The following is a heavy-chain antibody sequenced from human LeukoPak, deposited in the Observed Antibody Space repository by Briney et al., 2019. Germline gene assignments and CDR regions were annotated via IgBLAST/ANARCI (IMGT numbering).Heavy chain of an antibody. CDR1: GGSISSNSNY. J-gene: IGHJ4*02. D-gene: IGHD2-21*01. V-gene: IGHV4-39*01. CDR2: ISYGGST. Sequence: PSETLSLTCTVSGGSISSNSNYWAWFRQPPGRGLEWIGSISYGGSTYYSPSLESRVTISVDTSKNQFSLRLSSVTAADTAVYYCARQALWFFDHWGQGTLVTVSS. CDR3: ARQALWFFDH.